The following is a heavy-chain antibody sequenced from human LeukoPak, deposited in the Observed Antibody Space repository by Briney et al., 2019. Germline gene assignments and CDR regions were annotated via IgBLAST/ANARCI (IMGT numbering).Heavy chain of an antibody. CDR3: ARDRSVEMATT. V-gene: IGHV4-59*01. J-gene: IGHJ5*02. D-gene: IGHD5-24*01. CDR1: GGSISSYY. Sequence: PSETLSLTCTVSGGSISSYYWSWNRQPPGKGLEWIGYIYYSGSTNYNPSLKSRVTISVDTSKNQFSLKLSSVTAADTAVYYCARDRSVEMATTWGQGTLVTVSS. CDR2: IYYSGST.